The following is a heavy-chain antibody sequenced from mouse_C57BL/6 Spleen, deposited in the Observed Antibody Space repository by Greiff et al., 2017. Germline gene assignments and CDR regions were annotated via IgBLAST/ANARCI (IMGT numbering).Heavy chain of an antibody. Sequence: EVKLVESGGDLVKPGGSLKLSCAASGFTFSSYGMSWVRQTPDKRLEWVATISSGGSYTYYPDSMKGRFTISRDNAKNTLYLQMSSRKSEDTAMSYCERQDNGSSPAWFAYWGQGTLVTVSA. D-gene: IGHD1-1*01. J-gene: IGHJ3*01. V-gene: IGHV5-6*02. CDR1: GFTFSSYG. CDR2: ISSGGSYT. CDR3: ERQDNGSSPAWFAY.